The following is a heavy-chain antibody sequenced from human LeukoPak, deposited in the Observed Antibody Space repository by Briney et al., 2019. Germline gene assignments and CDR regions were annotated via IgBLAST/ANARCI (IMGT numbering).Heavy chain of an antibody. J-gene: IGHJ3*02. CDR2: ISSSGSTI. D-gene: IGHD3-22*01. V-gene: IGHV3-11*01. CDR3: ARGAGGYYYDSSGSLDAFDI. CDR1: GFTFSDYY. Sequence: PGGSLRLSCAASGFTFSDYYMSWIRQAPGKGLEWVSYISSSGSTIYYADSVKGRFTISRDNAKNSLYLQMNSLRAEDTAVYYCARGAGGYYYDSSGSLDAFDIWGQGTMVTVSS.